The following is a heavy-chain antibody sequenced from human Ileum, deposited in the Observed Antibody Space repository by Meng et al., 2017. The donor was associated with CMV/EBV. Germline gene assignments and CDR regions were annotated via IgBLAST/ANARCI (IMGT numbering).Heavy chain of an antibody. D-gene: IGHD3-16*01. Sequence: VLLVESGAVWKKPGSSVKVSCNVFGVSFKNYAITWVRQAPGQGLEGVGGGIPLFGKSSAAQKFQDRVTITADESTNIAYMDLRGLRPDDTAIYYCESRLEAMSPWGQGTLVTVSS. CDR2: GIPLFGKS. CDR1: GVSFKNYA. J-gene: IGHJ5*02. CDR3: ESRLEAMSP. V-gene: IGHV1-69*01.